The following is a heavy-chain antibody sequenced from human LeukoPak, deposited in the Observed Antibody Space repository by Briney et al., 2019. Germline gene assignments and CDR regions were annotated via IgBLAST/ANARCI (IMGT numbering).Heavy chain of an antibody. V-gene: IGHV4-34*01. CDR1: GGSFSGYY. CDR3: ARERTGYFFDD. CDR2: INHSGST. Sequence: SETLSLTCAVYGGSFSGYYWSWIRQPPGKGLEWIGEINHSGSTNYNPSLKSRVTISVDTSRNQFSLKLSSVTAADTAVYLCARERTGYFFDDWGQGTLDTVSS. D-gene: IGHD1-26*01. J-gene: IGHJ4*02.